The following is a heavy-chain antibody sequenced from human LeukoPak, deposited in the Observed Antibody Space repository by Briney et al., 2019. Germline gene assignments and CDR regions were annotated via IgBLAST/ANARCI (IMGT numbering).Heavy chain of an antibody. V-gene: IGHV3-30-3*01. D-gene: IGHD3-22*01. Sequence: GGSLRLSCAASGVSFSSYAIRWVREGPGEGLGWGAVISYDGSNKYYADSVKGRFTISRDNSKTTLYLQMNSLRAEDTAVYYCATEWYYYDSSGYYRTSSAGAFDIWGQGTMVTVSS. CDR3: ATEWYYYDSSGYYRTSSAGAFDI. J-gene: IGHJ3*02. CDR2: ISYDGSNK. CDR1: GVSFSSYA.